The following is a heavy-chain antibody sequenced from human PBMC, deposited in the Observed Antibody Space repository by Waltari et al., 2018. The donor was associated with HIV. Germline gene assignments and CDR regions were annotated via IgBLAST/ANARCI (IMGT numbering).Heavy chain of an antibody. J-gene: IGHJ6*02. CDR2: IYTSGST. CDR3: ARLPGGDTLHYGMDV. CDR1: GGSISSGSYY. V-gene: IGHV4-61*02. D-gene: IGHD2-21*02. Sequence: QVQLQESGPGLVKPSQTLSLTCTVSGGSISSGSYYWNWIRQPAGKGLEWIGRIYTSGSTNYKSSLKSRVTISVDTSKNQFSLKLSSVTAADTAVYYCARLPGGDTLHYGMDVWGQGTTVTVSS.